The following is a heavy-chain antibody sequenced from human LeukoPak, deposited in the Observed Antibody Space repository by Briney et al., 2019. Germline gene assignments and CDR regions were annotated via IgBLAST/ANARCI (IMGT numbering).Heavy chain of an antibody. CDR3: ARLGGGYYDSSGFQGYFDY. D-gene: IGHD3-22*01. CDR2: IIPILGIA. V-gene: IGHV1-69*04. Sequence: ASVKVSCKASGGTFSSYAISWVRQAPGQGLEWMGRIIPILGIANYAQKFQGRVTITADKSTSTAYMELSSLRSEDTAVYYCARLGGGYYDSSGFQGYFDYWGQGTLVTVSS. CDR1: GGTFSSYA. J-gene: IGHJ4*02.